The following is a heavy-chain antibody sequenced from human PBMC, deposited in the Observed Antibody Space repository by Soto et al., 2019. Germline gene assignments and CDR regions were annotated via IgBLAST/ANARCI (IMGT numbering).Heavy chain of an antibody. CDR2: ITGSGGRT. J-gene: IGHJ4*02. V-gene: IGHV3-23*01. CDR1: GFSFGNYA. CDR3: AKDSWGGAGSGWSHDY. D-gene: IGHD6-19*01. Sequence: GGSLRLSCAGSGFSFGNYAMSWVRQAPGKGLEWVAAITGSGGRTYHAESVKGRLTISRDNSKNTLYLQMNSLRVEDTAVYYCAKDSWGGAGSGWSHDYWGQGILVTVSS.